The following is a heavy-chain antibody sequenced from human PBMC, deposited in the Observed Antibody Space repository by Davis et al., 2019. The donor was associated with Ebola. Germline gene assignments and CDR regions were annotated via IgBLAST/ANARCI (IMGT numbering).Heavy chain of an antibody. CDR3: ARFNYGSGSPQGY. J-gene: IGHJ4*02. D-gene: IGHD3-10*01. Sequence: PGGSLRLSCGASGFTSTSYSMNWVRQTPGKGLEWVSAISGSGGSTYYADSVKGRFTISRDNSKNTLYLQMNSLRAEDTAVYYCARFNYGSGSPQGYWGQGTLVTVSS. CDR1: GFTSTSYS. V-gene: IGHV3-23*01. CDR2: ISGSGGST.